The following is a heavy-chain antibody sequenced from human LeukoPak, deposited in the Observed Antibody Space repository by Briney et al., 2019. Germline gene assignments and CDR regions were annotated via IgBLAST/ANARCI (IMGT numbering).Heavy chain of an antibody. D-gene: IGHD3-10*01. V-gene: IGHV3-30-3*01. CDR3: ARAGAPITMVRGVIPTFDY. J-gene: IGHJ4*02. Sequence: GRSLRLSCAASGVTFSSYAMHWVRQAPGKGLEWVAVISYDGSNKYYADSVKGRFTISRDNSKNTLYLQMNSLRAEDTAVYYCARAGAPITMVRGVIPTFDYWGQGTLVTVSS. CDR2: ISYDGSNK. CDR1: GVTFSSYA.